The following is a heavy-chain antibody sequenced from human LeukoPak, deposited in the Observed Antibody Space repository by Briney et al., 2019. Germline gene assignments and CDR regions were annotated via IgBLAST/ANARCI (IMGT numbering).Heavy chain of an antibody. CDR1: GFIFDDFG. Sequence: GGSLRLSCAASGFIFDDFGMTWVRQAPGKGLEWVSSINWNGDITPYADSVKGRFTISRDNAKNALYLQMNSLRPEDTALYFCTRDETGIDYWGQGTPVTVSS. V-gene: IGHV3-20*04. J-gene: IGHJ4*02. D-gene: IGHD1-1*01. CDR3: TRDETGIDY. CDR2: INWNGDIT.